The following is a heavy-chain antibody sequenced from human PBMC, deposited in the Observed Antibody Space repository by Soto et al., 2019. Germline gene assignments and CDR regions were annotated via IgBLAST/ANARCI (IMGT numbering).Heavy chain of an antibody. CDR1: GFTFTSSA. V-gene: IGHV1-58*01. D-gene: IGHD1-26*01. J-gene: IGHJ4*02. CDR2: FVVGSGNT. Sequence: QMQLVQSGPEVKKPGTSVKVSCKASGFTFTSSAVQWVRQARGQRLEWIGWFVVGSGNTNYAQKLQERVTITREMATSTDYMEVSRLRSEVKAVYYCAADQDSGSYQDWGQGTLVTFSS. CDR3: AADQDSGSYQD.